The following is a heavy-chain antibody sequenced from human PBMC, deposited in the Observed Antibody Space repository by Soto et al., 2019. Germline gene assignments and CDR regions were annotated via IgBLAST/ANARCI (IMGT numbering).Heavy chain of an antibody. V-gene: IGHV3-53*01. D-gene: IGHD6-19*01. CDR1: GFTVSGNS. J-gene: IGHJ6*02. Sequence: EVQLVDSGGDLIQPGGSLRLSCGASGFTVSGNSLSWVRQALGKGLEWVSYIYIDGSTYYADSVRGRFTLTRDNSKNTLYLQRNNLRGEDTAVYYWARDGGSGTAVAGIQYSGMDVWRQGTTVTVSS. CDR3: ARDGGSGTAVAGIQYSGMDV. CDR2: IYIDGST.